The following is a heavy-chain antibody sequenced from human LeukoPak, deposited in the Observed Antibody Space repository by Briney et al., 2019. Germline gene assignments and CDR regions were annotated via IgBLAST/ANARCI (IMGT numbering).Heavy chain of an antibody. J-gene: IGHJ6*02. V-gene: IGHV3-30*18. CDR1: GFTFSSYG. D-gene: IGHD3-3*01. CDR2: ISYDGSNT. CDR3: AKELSITIFGVVIPYYYYGMDV. Sequence: GRSLRLSCAASGFTFSSYGMHWVRQAPGKGLECVSVISYDGSNTYYADSVKGRFTISRDNSKNTLYLQMSSLRAEDMAVYYCAKELSITIFGVVIPYYYYGMDVWGQGTTVTVSS.